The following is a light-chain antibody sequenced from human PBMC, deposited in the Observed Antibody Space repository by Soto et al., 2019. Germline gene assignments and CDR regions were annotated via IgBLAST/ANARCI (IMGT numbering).Light chain of an antibody. CDR2: AAS. V-gene: IGKV1-39*01. Sequence: DIQMTQSPSTLSASVGDRVTITCRASQNIAQFLHWYQQKPGQAPNLLIYAASNLQSGVPSRFSGSGSGTDFTLTISSLQPEDFATYYGQQSDIRRTFGQGTRVDMK. CDR3: QQSDIRRT. J-gene: IGKJ1*01. CDR1: QNIAQF.